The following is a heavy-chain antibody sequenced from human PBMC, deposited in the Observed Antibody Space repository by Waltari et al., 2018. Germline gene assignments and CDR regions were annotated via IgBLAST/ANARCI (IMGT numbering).Heavy chain of an antibody. CDR1: GFTFSSYG. V-gene: IGHV3-30*18. CDR3: AKDDDGGDFWDIVVVVAATSLDY. J-gene: IGHJ4*02. D-gene: IGHD2-15*01. CDR2: ISYDGSNK. Sequence: QVQLVESGGGVVQPGRSLRLSCAASGFTFSSYGIHWVRMAPGPGQGWAAVISYDGSNKYYADSVKGRFTISRDNSKNTLYLQMNSLRAEDTAVYYCAKDDDGGDFWDIVVVVAATSLDYWGQGTLVTVSS.